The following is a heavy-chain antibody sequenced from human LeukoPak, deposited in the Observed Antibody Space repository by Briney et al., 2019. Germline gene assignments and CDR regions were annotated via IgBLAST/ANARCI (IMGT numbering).Heavy chain of an antibody. CDR1: GYTFTSYG. D-gene: IGHD3-9*01. Sequence: ASVKVSCKASGYTFTSYGISWVRQAPGQGLEWMRWISAYNGNTNYAQKLQGRVTMTTDTSTSTAYMELRSLRSDDTAVYYCARETNYDILTGYYHPDAFDIWGQGTMVTVSS. CDR3: ARETNYDILTGYYHPDAFDI. V-gene: IGHV1-18*01. J-gene: IGHJ3*02. CDR2: ISAYNGNT.